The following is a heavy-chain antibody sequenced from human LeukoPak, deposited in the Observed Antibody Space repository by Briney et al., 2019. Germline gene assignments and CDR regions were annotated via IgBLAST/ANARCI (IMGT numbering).Heavy chain of an antibody. Sequence: PSETLSLTCTVSGGSISSYYWSWIRQPPGNGLEWIGYIYYSGSTNYNPSLKSRVTISVDTSKNQFSLKLSSVTAADTAVYYCGRYSSRWYYFDYWGQGTLVTVSS. D-gene: IGHD6-13*01. CDR1: GGSISSYY. V-gene: IGHV4-59*01. J-gene: IGHJ4*02. CDR2: IYYSGST. CDR3: GRYSSRWYYFDY.